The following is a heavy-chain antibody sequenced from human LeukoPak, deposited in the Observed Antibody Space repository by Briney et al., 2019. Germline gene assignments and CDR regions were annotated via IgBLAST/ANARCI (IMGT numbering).Heavy chain of an antibody. D-gene: IGHD3-22*01. CDR2: ISLIGDNT. V-gene: IGHV3-23*01. Sequence: PGGSLRLSCAASGFAFNTYAMSWVRQAPEKGLEWVSTISLIGDNTYYADSVKGRFTISRDNSKNTLYLQMNSLRAEDTAVYYCARPPSSSGYYWPFDDWGQGTLVTVSS. J-gene: IGHJ4*02. CDR1: GFAFNTYA. CDR3: ARPPSSSGYYWPFDD.